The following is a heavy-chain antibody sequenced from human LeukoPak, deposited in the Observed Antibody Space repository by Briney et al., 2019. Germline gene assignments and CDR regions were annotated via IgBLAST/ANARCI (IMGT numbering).Heavy chain of an antibody. CDR3: TTYGSGRKFDY. J-gene: IGHJ4*02. Sequence: GGSLSLSCAASGFSLSDAWLSWVRQIPGKGLEWVGRSESKTDGGTTDYAAPVKGSFTISRDDSKYTLDLQMYGLKSEDTAVYYCTTYGSGRKFDYWGQGILVTVSS. CDR2: SESKTDGGTT. V-gene: IGHV3-15*04. CDR1: GFSLSDAW. D-gene: IGHD3-10*01.